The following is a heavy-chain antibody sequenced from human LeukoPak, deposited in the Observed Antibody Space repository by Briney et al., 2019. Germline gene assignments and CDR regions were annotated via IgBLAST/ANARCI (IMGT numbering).Heavy chain of an antibody. CDR3: AKDEMDYYGSGSNFDY. V-gene: IGHV3-23*01. D-gene: IGHD3-10*01. CDR1: GFTFSSYA. Sequence: GGSLRLSCAASGFTFSSYAMSWVRQAPGKGLEWVSAISGSGGSTYYADSVKGRFTISRDNSKNTLYLQMNSLRAEDTAVYYCAKDEMDYYGSGSNFDYRGQGTLVTVSS. J-gene: IGHJ4*02. CDR2: ISGSGGST.